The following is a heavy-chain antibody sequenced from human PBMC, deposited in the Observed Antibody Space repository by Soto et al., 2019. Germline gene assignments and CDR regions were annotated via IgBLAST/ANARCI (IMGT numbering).Heavy chain of an antibody. V-gene: IGHV3-30*18. CDR2: ISYDGSNK. CDR3: AKGYYDSSGSYGMDV. J-gene: IGHJ6*02. CDR1: GFTFSSYG. D-gene: IGHD3-22*01. Sequence: GGSLRLSCAASGFTFSSYGMHWVRQAPGKGLEWVAVISYDGSNKYQADSVKGRITISRDNSKNTLYLQMNSLRAEDTAVYYCAKGYYDSSGSYGMDVWGQGTTVTVSS.